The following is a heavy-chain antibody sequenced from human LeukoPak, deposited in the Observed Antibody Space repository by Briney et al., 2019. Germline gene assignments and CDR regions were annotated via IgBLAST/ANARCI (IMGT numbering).Heavy chain of an antibody. V-gene: IGHV3-30-3*01. CDR1: GFTFSSYA. CDR2: ISYDGSNK. CDR3: ARAHVLRFLEWLTPNAFDI. D-gene: IGHD3-3*01. J-gene: IGHJ3*02. Sequence: PGRSLRLSCAASGFTFSSYAMHWVRQAPGKGLEWVAVISYDGSNKYYADSVKGRFTISRDNSKNTLYLQMNSLRAEDTAVYYCARAHVLRFLEWLTPNAFDIWGQGTMVTVSS.